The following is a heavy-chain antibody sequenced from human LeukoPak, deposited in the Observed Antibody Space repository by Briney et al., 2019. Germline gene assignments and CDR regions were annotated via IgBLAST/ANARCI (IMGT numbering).Heavy chain of an antibody. V-gene: IGHV3-30*18. J-gene: IGHJ1*01. CDR1: GFTFSSHG. Sequence: PGGSLRLSCAASGFTFSSHGMQRVRQAPGKGLEWVAVISYDGSNKYYADSVKGRFTISRDNSKSPLYLQMNSLRAEDTAVYYCAKESGSRAYGAYFPHWGQGTLV. CDR2: ISYDGSNK. D-gene: IGHD4-17*01. CDR3: AKESGSRAYGAYFPH.